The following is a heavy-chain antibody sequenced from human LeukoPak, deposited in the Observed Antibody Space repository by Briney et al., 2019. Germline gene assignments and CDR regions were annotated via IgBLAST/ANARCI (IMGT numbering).Heavy chain of an antibody. CDR3: ARGGPAYCGGDCYSGY. Sequence: PGGSLRLSCAASGFTFSSYMMTWVRQAPGKGLEWVSGINWNGGSTGYADSVKGRFTISRDNAKNSLYLQMNSLRAEDTALYYCARGGPAYCGGDCYSGYWGQGTLVTVSS. J-gene: IGHJ4*02. V-gene: IGHV3-20*04. CDR1: GFTFSSYM. CDR2: INWNGGST. D-gene: IGHD2-21*02.